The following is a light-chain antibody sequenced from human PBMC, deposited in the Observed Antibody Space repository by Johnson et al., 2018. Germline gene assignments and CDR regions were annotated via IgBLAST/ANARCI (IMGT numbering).Light chain of an antibody. V-gene: IGLV1-51*02. CDR3: GTWDSSLSAGNG. J-gene: IGLJ1*01. CDR2: ENN. CDR1: SSNIGNNY. Sequence: QSVLTQPPSVSAAPGQKVTISCSGSSSNIGNNYVSWYQQLPGTAPKLLIYENNKRPSGIPDRFSGSKSGTSATLVITGLQPGDEADYYSGTWDSSLSAGNGFGPGTKVTVL.